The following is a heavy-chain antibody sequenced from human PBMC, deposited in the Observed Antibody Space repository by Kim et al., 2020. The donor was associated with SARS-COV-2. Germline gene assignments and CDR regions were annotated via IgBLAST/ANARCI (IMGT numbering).Heavy chain of an antibody. Sequence: PSLKSRVTISVDTAKNQCSLKLSSVTAADTAVYYCARDSWGVTNDAFDIWGQGTMVTVSS. J-gene: IGHJ3*02. D-gene: IGHD2-21*02. V-gene: IGHV4-59*01. CDR3: ARDSWGVTNDAFDI.